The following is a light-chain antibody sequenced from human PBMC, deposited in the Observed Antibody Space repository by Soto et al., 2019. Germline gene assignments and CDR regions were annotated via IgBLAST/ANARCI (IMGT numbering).Light chain of an antibody. CDR2: TTD. J-gene: IGLJ3*02. CDR1: RSNIGGHS. CDR3: AAWDDSLSGVV. V-gene: IGLV1-44*01. Sequence: QSVLTQPPSASGTPGQRVTIACSGSRSNIGGHSVNWYQHFPGSAPKLLMFTTDQRPSGVPDRFSGSKSGTSAALAISGLQSEDEADYYCAAWDDSLSGVVFGGGTKVTVL.